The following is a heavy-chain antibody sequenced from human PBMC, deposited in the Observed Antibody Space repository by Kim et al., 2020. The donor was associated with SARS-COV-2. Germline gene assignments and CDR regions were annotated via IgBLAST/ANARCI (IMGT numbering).Heavy chain of an antibody. CDR3: ARDSGYYDSSGYFDY. Sequence: QGFTGRFVFSLDTSVSTAYLQISSLKAEDTAVYYCARDSGYYDSSGYFDYWGQGTLVTVSS. J-gene: IGHJ4*02. V-gene: IGHV7-4-1*02. D-gene: IGHD3-22*01.